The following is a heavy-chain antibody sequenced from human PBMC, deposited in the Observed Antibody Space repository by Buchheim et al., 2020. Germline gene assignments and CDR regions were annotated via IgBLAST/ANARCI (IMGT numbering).Heavy chain of an antibody. CDR1: GGSISSSSYY. Sequence: QLQLQESGPGLVKPSETLSLTCTVSGGSISSSSYYWGWIRQPPGKGLEWIGSIYYSGSTYYHPSLKSRVTIPVDTSTTQFSLKLSSVTAADTAVYYCASRSSHYYGSGSYYGTFDYWGQGTL. J-gene: IGHJ4*02. V-gene: IGHV4-39*01. CDR2: IYYSGST. D-gene: IGHD3-10*01. CDR3: ASRSSHYYGSGSYYGTFDY.